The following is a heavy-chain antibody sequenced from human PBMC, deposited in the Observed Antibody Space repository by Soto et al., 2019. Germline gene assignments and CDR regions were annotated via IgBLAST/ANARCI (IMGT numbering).Heavy chain of an antibody. V-gene: IGHV3-23*01. J-gene: IGHJ4*02. CDR2: ISGSGGST. D-gene: IGHD3-16*01. CDR3: AKDVERPPKPWGYYFDY. Sequence: HPVGSLRLSCAASGFTFSSYAMSWVRQAPGKGLEWVSAISGSGGSTYYADSVKGRFTISRDNSKNTLYLQMNSLRAEDTAVYYCAKDVERPPKPWGYYFDYWGQGTLVTVSS. CDR1: GFTFSSYA.